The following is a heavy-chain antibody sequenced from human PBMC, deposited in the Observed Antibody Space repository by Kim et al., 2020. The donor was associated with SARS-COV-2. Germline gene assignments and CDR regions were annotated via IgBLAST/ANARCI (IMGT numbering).Heavy chain of an antibody. CDR3: ARKYGGIDY. J-gene: IGHJ4*02. D-gene: IGHD2-15*01. Sequence: ASVKVSCKASGYTFTNYGISWVRQAPGQGLEWMGWISAHSGNTKYAQKFQGRVTMTTDTSTTTAYMELRSLRSDDTAVYYCARKYGGIDYWGQGTLVTVSS. V-gene: IGHV1-18*01. CDR2: ISAHSGNT. CDR1: GYTFTNYG.